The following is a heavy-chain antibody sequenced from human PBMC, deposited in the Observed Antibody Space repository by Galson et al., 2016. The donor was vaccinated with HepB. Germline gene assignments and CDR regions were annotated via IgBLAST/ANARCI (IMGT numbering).Heavy chain of an antibody. CDR2: INGDGSST. J-gene: IGHJ5*02. V-gene: IGHV3-74*01. CDR1: GFTFSSYW. D-gene: IGHD4-11*01. CDR3: VRDKVTPGTNWFDP. Sequence: SLRLSCAASGFTFSSYWMHWVRQAPGKGLVWVSRINGDGSSTNYADSVKGRFTISRDNSKNTLYLQMNSLRAEDTAVYYCVRDKVTPGTNWFDPWGQGTLVTVSS.